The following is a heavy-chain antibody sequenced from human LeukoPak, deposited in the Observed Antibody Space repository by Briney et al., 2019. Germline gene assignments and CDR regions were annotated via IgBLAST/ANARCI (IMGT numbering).Heavy chain of an antibody. CDR3: ARQKWRYYYDSSSKSLDAFDI. V-gene: IGHV4-61*02. D-gene: IGHD3-22*01. J-gene: IGHJ3*02. Sequence: PSETLSLTCTVSGGSISSGSYYWRWIRQPAGQGLEWIGRIYTSGSTNYNPSLKSRVTISVDTSKNQFSLKLSSVTAADTAVYYCARQKWRYYYDSSSKSLDAFDIWGQGTMVTVSS. CDR2: IYTSGST. CDR1: GGSISSGSYY.